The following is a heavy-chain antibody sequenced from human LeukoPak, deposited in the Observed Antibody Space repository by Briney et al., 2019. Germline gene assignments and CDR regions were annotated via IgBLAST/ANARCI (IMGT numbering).Heavy chain of an antibody. CDR2: ISSSSSTI. V-gene: IGHV3-48*02. J-gene: IGHJ6*02. Sequence: GGSLRLSCAASGFTFSSYSMTWVRQAPGKGLEWVSYISSSSSTIYYADSVKGRFTISRDNAKNSLYLQMNSLRDEDTAVYYCARGTYNVDTAMVRFNYYYYGMDVWGQGTTVTVSS. D-gene: IGHD5-18*01. CDR1: GFTFSSYS. CDR3: ARGTYNVDTAMVRFNYYYYGMDV.